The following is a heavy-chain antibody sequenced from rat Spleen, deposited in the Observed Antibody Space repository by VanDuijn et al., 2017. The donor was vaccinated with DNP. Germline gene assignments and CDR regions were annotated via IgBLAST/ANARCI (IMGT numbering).Heavy chain of an antibody. CDR2: ISASGGST. J-gene: IGHJ2*01. Sequence: EVQLVESGGGLVQPGRSLKLSCAASGFTFSDYYMAWVRQAPTKGLEWVASISASGGSTYYRDSVKGRFTVSRDNAKSSLYLQMDSLRSEDTATYYCARLGALDYWGQGVMVTVSS. V-gene: IGHV5-25*01. CDR1: GFTFSDYY. D-gene: IGHD5-1*01. CDR3: ARLGALDY.